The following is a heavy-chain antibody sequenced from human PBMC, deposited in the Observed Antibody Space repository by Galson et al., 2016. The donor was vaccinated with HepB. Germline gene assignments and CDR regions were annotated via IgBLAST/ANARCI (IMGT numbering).Heavy chain of an antibody. CDR2: IYYSGNT. V-gene: IGHV4-30-4*01. J-gene: IGHJ4*02. CDR1: GDSISSGDFY. D-gene: IGHD3-10*01. Sequence: TLSLTCTVSGDSISSGDFYWNWIRQSPGKGLEWIGYIYYSGNTFYNPSLRSRLVISVDTSKNQFSLKLSSVTAADTAVYYCARGRVQGVLDFDYWGQGTLVTISS. CDR3: ARGRVQGVLDFDY.